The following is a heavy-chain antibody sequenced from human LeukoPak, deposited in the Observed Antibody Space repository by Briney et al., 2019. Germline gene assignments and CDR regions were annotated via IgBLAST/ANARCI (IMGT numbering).Heavy chain of an antibody. Sequence: GGSLRLSCAASGFTFSSHAMSWVRQAPGKGLEWVSSISSSSSYIYYADSVKGRFTISRDNAKNSLYLQMNSLRAEDTAVYYCAREGEVGANPLYYFDYWGQGTLVTVSS. D-gene: IGHD1-26*01. CDR1: GFTFSSHA. CDR3: AREGEVGANPLYYFDY. CDR2: ISSSSSYI. V-gene: IGHV3-21*01. J-gene: IGHJ4*02.